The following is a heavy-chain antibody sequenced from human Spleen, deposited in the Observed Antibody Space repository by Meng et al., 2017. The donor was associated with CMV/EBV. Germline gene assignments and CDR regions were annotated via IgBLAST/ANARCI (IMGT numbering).Heavy chain of an antibody. CDR2: ISSSGSTI. J-gene: IGHJ4*02. Sequence: GESLRLSCAASGFTFSSYEMNWVRQAPGKGLEWVSYISSSGSTIYYADSVKGRFTISRDNAKNSLYLQMNSLRAEDTAVYYCARESTYYDILTGYRGAYYFDYWGQGTLVTVSS. CDR3: ARESTYYDILTGYRGAYYFDY. V-gene: IGHV3-48*03. CDR1: GFTFSSYE. D-gene: IGHD3-9*01.